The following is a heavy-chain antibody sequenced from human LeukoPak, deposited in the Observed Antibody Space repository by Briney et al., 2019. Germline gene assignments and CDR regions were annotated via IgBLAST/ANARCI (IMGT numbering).Heavy chain of an antibody. D-gene: IGHD3-10*01. CDR3: ARDRVSGYYYYYGMDV. J-gene: IGHJ6*02. Sequence: GGSLRLSCAASGFTFSSYSMNWVRQAPGKGLEWVSSISSSSSYMYYADSVKGRFTISRDNAKNSLYLQMNSLRAEDTAVYYCARDRVSGYYYYYGMDVWGQGTTVTVSS. V-gene: IGHV3-21*01. CDR2: ISSSSSYM. CDR1: GFTFSSYS.